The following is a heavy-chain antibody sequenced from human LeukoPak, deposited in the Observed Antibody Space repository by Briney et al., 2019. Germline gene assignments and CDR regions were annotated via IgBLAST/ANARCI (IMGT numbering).Heavy chain of an antibody. Sequence: SVKVSCKASGGTFSSYAISWVRQAPGQGLEWMGGIIPIFGTANYAQKFQGRVTITADESTSTAYMELSSLRSEDTAVYYCARDRGYRYAKKSSEYYYMDVWGKGTTVTMSS. CDR2: IIPIFGTA. CDR3: ARDRGYRYAKKSSEYYYMDV. J-gene: IGHJ6*03. CDR1: GGTFSSYA. D-gene: IGHD5-18*01. V-gene: IGHV1-69*13.